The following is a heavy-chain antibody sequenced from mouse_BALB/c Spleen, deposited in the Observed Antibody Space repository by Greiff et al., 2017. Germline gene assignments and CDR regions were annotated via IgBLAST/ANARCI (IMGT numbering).Heavy chain of an antibody. J-gene: IGHJ2*01. CDR2: ISSGGGST. CDR1: GFAFSSYD. D-gene: IGHD2-14*01. CDR3: ARDRYGDY. Sequence: EVKLVESGGGLVKPGGSLKLSCAASGFAFSSYDMSWVRQTPEKRLEWVAYISSGGGSTYYPDTVKGRFTISRDNAKNTLYLQMSSLKSEDTAMYYCARDRYGDYWGQGTTLTVSS. V-gene: IGHV5-12-1*01.